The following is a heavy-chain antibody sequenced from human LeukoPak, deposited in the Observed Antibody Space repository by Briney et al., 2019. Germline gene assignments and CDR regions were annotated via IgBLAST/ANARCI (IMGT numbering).Heavy chain of an antibody. V-gene: IGHV3-23*01. D-gene: IGHD3-3*01. CDR3: AKGLLRFLESNYFDY. Sequence: PGGSLRLSCAASGFTFSSYAMSWVRQAPGKGLEWVSAISGSGGSTYYADSVKGRFTISRDNSKNTLYLQMNSLRAEDTAVYYCAKGLLRFLESNYFDYWGQGTLVTVSS. J-gene: IGHJ4*02. CDR1: GFTFSSYA. CDR2: ISGSGGST.